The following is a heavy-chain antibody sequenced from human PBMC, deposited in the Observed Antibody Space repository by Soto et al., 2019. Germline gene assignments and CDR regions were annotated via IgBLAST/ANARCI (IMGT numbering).Heavy chain of an antibody. CDR2: ISYDGSSK. D-gene: IGHD2-2*01. CDR3: AKGGEYQLLRIYFDY. Sequence: QVPLVESGGGVVQPGRSLRLSCAASGFIFSSYGMHWVRQAPGKGLEWVAVISYDGSSKYYADSVKGRFTISRDNSENTLHLQMNSLRAEDTAMYYCAKGGEYQLLRIYFDYWGQGTPVTVSS. CDR1: GFIFSSYG. J-gene: IGHJ4*02. V-gene: IGHV3-30*18.